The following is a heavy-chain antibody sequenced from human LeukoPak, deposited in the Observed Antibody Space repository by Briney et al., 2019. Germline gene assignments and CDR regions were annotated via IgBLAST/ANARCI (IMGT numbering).Heavy chain of an antibody. CDR2: IIPIFGTA. J-gene: IGHJ3*02. V-gene: IGHV1-69*05. CDR1: GGTFSSYA. Sequence: SVKVSCKASGGTFSSYAISWVRQAPGQGLEWMGGIIPIFGTANYAQKFQGRVTITTDESTSTAYMELSSLRSEDTAVYYCASPYPAYYYDSSGYFGAFDIWGQGTMVTVSS. CDR3: ASPYPAYYYDSSGYFGAFDI. D-gene: IGHD3-22*01.